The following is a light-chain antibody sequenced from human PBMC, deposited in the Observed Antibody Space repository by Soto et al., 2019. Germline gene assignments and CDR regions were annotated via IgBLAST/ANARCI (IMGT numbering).Light chain of an antibody. V-gene: IGKV1-27*01. Sequence: DIQMTQSPSSLSASLGERATITCRASQGFSSNLAWYQQKPGQAPKLLIYAASTLTSGVPSRFSGSGSGTDFTLTISSLQSEDVAIYYCQKYNSAPRTFGQGTKVEIK. CDR1: QGFSSN. CDR2: AAS. J-gene: IGKJ1*01. CDR3: QKYNSAPRT.